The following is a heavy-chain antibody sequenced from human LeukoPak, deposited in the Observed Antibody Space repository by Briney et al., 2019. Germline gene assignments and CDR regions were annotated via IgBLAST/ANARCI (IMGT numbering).Heavy chain of an antibody. D-gene: IGHD4-17*01. Sequence: GGSLRLSCAASGFTVITNYMSWVRQAPGKGLEWVSVIYSGGSTYYADSVKGRFTISRDNSKNTLYLQMNSLRAEDTAVYYCAREANDCGDSYGMDVWGQGTTVTVSS. CDR3: AREANDCGDSYGMDV. CDR1: GFTVITNY. CDR2: IYSGGST. V-gene: IGHV3-66*01. J-gene: IGHJ6*02.